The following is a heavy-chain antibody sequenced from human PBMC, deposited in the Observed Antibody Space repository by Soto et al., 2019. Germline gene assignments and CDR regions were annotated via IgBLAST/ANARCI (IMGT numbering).Heavy chain of an antibody. CDR3: ARGGVFFFAAPTNPFDI. Sequence: AASVQASCKASGYTFTSYDINWVRQAPGQGLEWMGWMNPNSGNTGYAQKCQGRVTMTRNTSISTAYMELSSLRSEDTAVYYCARGGVFFFAAPTNPFDIWSPGSRVTVSS. D-gene: IGHD3-10*01. CDR1: GYTFTSYD. J-gene: IGHJ3*02. CDR2: MNPNSGNT. V-gene: IGHV1-8*01.